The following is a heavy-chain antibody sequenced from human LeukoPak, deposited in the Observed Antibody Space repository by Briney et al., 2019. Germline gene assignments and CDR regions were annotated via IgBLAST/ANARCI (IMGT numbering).Heavy chain of an antibody. CDR2: ISSSGSTI. V-gene: IGHV3-11*04. J-gene: IGHJ6*03. D-gene: IGHD2-15*01. CDR1: GFTFSDYY. CDR3: ARDLRYCSGGSCYDYYYYMDV. Sequence: GGSLRLSCAASGFTFSDYYMSWIRQAPGKGLEWVSYISSSGSTIYYADSVKGRFTISRDNAKNSLYLQMNSLRAEDTAVYYCARDLRYCSGGSCYDYYYYMDVWGKGTTATVSS.